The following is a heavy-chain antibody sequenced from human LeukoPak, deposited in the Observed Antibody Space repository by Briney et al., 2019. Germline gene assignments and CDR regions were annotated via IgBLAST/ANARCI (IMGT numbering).Heavy chain of an antibody. Sequence: RAGGSLRLSCAASGFSFDDYTMHWVRQAPGKGLEGVSLISWDGFSTYYSASVEGRFSISRDNSRKSLYLQMNSLRTEDTALYYCAKEIGELSTICAFDNWGQGAQVTVSS. CDR3: AKEIGELSTICAFDN. CDR2: ISWDGFST. J-gene: IGHJ4*02. CDR1: GFSFDDYT. V-gene: IGHV3-43*01. D-gene: IGHD5-24*01.